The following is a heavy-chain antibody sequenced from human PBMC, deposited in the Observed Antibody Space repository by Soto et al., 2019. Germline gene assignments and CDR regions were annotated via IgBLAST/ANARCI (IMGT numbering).Heavy chain of an antibody. V-gene: IGHV3-30*18. J-gene: IGHJ6*02. CDR3: AKDLGASYPDRYYYYGADV. Sequence: QVQLVESGGGVVQPGRSLRPSCAVSGFTFNAYGMHWVRQAPGKGLEWIGVISYDGRTKYYGDSVRGRFAISRDNSKNTVSLQMDSLRNEGTAVYYCAKDLGASYPDRYYYYGADVWGQWTTVTVSS. CDR2: ISYDGRTK. D-gene: IGHD1-26*01. CDR1: GFTFNAYG.